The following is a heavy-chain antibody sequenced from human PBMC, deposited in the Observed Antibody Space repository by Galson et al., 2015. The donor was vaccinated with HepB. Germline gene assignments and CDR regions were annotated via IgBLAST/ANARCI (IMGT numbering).Heavy chain of an antibody. D-gene: IGHD6-19*01. CDR3: ARVQRYSSGWGRGSYYMDV. J-gene: IGHJ6*03. V-gene: IGHV4-34*01. CDR1: GGSFSGYY. Sequence: SETLSLTCAVYGGSFSGYYWSWIRQPPGKGLEWIGEINHSGGTNYNPSLKSRVTISVDTSKNQFSLKLSSVTAADTTVYYCARVQRYSSGWGRGSYYMDVWGKGTTVTVSS. CDR2: INHSGGT.